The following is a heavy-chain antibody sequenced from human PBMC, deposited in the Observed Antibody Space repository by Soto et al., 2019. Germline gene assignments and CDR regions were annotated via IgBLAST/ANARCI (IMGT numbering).Heavy chain of an antibody. V-gene: IGHV4-39*01. CDR1: SASTSSTSYY. CDR2: IYYSGST. J-gene: IGHJ4*02. CDR3: ARRGSRKGWYWDIYY. Sequence: SVTLSLTCTVSSASTSSTSYYWAWIRQPPGKGLEWIGSIYYSGSTYYNPSLKSRVTISVDTSKNQFSLKLSSVTAADTAVYYCARRGSRKGWYWDIYYWGQG. D-gene: IGHD2-15*01.